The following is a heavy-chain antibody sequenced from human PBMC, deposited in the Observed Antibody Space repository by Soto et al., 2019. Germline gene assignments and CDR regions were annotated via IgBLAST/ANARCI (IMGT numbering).Heavy chain of an antibody. CDR2: ISAYNGNT. D-gene: IGHD1-26*01. CDR3: ARAGATANLLVDY. CDR1: GYTFTSYG. J-gene: IGHJ4*02. V-gene: IGHV1-18*01. Sequence: QVQLVQSGAEVKKPGASVKVSCKASGYTFTSYGISWVRQAPGQGLEWMGWISAYNGNTNYAQKLQGRVTMTTDTTTSTADKAMRSPRADDTAVYYCARAGATANLLVDYRGQGTLVTVSS.